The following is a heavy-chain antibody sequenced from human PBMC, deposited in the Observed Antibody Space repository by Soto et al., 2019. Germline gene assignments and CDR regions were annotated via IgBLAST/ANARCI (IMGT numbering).Heavy chain of an antibody. Sequence: GASVKVSCKTSGYTFTDYYMHCVRQAPGQGFEWVGGINPKSGGPKYVPKFQGRVTVTRDTSTSTAYMELNRLTSDDTAVYYCASEDCRNTNCLKGFDYWGQGTLVTVSS. V-gene: IGHV1-2*02. CDR1: GYTFTDYY. D-gene: IGHD2-15*01. CDR2: INPKSGGP. CDR3: ASEDCRNTNCLKGFDY. J-gene: IGHJ4*02.